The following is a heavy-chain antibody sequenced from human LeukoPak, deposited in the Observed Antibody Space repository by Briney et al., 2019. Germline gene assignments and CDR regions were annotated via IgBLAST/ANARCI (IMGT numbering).Heavy chain of an antibody. CDR1: GYTFTGYY. CDR2: INPNSGGT. V-gene: IGHV1-2*02. Sequence: ASVKVSCKASGYTFTGYYMNWVRQAPGQGLEWMGWINPNSGGTNYAQKFQGRVTMTRDTSISTAYMELSRLRSDDTAVYYCAGVYCSSTSCSFDYWGQGTLVTLSS. D-gene: IGHD2-2*01. CDR3: AGVYCSSTSCSFDY. J-gene: IGHJ4*02.